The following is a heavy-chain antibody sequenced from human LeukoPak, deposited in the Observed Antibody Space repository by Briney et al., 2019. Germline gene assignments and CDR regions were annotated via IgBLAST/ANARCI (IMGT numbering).Heavy chain of an antibody. D-gene: IGHD4-17*01. Sequence: SETLSLTCTVAGGSISSYYWSWIRQPPGKGLEWIGYIYYSGSTNYNPSLKGRVTISVDTSKNQFSLKLSSVTAADTAVYYCARALDYGDSFMLDYWGQGTLVTVSS. CDR3: ARALDYGDSFMLDY. V-gene: IGHV4-59*01. J-gene: IGHJ4*02. CDR2: IYYSGST. CDR1: GGSISSYY.